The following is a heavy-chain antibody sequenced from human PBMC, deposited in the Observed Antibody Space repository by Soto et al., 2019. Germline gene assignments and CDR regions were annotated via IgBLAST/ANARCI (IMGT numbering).Heavy chain of an antibody. J-gene: IGHJ5*02. D-gene: IGHD6-13*01. CDR2: IYYSGST. V-gene: IGHV4-39*01. CDR1: GGSMRSSSYY. Sequence: SETLSLTCAVSGGSMRSSSYYWGWIRQPPGKGLEWIGSIYYSGSTYYNPSLKSRVTISVDTSKNQFSLKLSSVTAADTAVYNFARHKGDSSSGYLITWFDPWGQGTQVTVSS. CDR3: ARHKGDSSSGYLITWFDP.